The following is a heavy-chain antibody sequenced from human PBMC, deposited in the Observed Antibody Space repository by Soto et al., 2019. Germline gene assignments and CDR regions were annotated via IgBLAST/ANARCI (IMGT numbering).Heavy chain of an antibody. CDR2: INHSGST. CDR3: ARGQGDIVVVVAATPLYYFDY. Sequence: PSETLSLTCAVYGGSFSGYYWSWIRQPPGKGLEWIGEINHSGSTNYNPSLKSRVTISVDTSKNQFSLKLSSVTAADTAVYYCARGQGDIVVVVAATPLYYFDYWGQGTLVTVSS. CDR1: GGSFSGYY. J-gene: IGHJ4*02. D-gene: IGHD2-15*01. V-gene: IGHV4-34*01.